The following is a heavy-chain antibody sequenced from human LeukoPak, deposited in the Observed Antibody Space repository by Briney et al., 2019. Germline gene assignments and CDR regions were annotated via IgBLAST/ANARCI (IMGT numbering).Heavy chain of an antibody. D-gene: IGHD5-24*01. V-gene: IGHV4-59*01. Sequence: SETLSLTCTVSGGPISSYYWSWIRQPPGKGLEWIGYIYYSGSTNYNPSLKSRVTISVDTSKNQFSLKLSSVTAADTAVYYCARDRGDGYNRAYYYYYYYMDVWGKGTTVTVSS. J-gene: IGHJ6*03. CDR1: GGPISSYY. CDR2: IYYSGST. CDR3: ARDRGDGYNRAYYYYYYYMDV.